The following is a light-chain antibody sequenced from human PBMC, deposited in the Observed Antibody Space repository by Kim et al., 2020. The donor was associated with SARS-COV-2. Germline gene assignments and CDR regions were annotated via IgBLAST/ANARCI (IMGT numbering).Light chain of an antibody. Sequence: DIQMTQSPSSLSASVGDRVTITCRASQSISNYLNWYQQKPGKAPTLLIYSGYTLQSGVPPRFSGSGSGTHFSLTISSLQPEDFATYYCQQSYSTPLTFGGGTKVDIK. CDR1: QSISNY. CDR2: SGY. CDR3: QQSYSTPLT. J-gene: IGKJ4*01. V-gene: IGKV1-39*01.